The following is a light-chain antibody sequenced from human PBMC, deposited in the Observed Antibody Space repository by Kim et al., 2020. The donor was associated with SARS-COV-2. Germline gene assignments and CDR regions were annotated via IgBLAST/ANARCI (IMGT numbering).Light chain of an antibody. Sequence: EIVMTQSPATLSVSPGERATLSCRASQSVSSNLAWYQQKPGQAPRLLINGVSTRATGISARFSGSGSGTEFTLTISSLQSEDFAVYYCQQYNNWPFTFGQETKLEI. CDR3: QQYNNWPFT. CDR1: QSVSSN. J-gene: IGKJ2*01. CDR2: GVS. V-gene: IGKV3D-15*01.